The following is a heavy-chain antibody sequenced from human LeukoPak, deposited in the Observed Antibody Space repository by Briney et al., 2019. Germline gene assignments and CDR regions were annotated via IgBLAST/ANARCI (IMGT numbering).Heavy chain of an antibody. CDR1: GGFVSSYY. CDR2: IYSSGTT. D-gene: IGHD2-15*01. V-gene: IGHV4-4*07. J-gene: IGHJ5*01. CDR3: ARMSGYCNSGFCYMWFDS. Sequence: SEPLSLTCTISGGFVSSYYWTWIRQPAGKGREWIGRIYSSGTTNYTPALTRRVTMSVDMSKNQFSLTMSSATAADTAVYYCARMSGYCNSGFCYMWFDSWGQGTLVTVSS.